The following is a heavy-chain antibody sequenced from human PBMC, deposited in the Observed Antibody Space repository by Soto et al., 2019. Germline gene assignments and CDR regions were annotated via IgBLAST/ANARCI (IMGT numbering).Heavy chain of an antibody. Sequence: EVQLVESGGGLIQPGGSLRLSCAASGFTVSSNYMSWVRQAPGQGLEWVSVIYSCGSTYYADSVKGRFTISSDNSKNTLYLQMNSLRAEDTAVYYCARVTGSGYYGYWGQGTLVTVSS. V-gene: IGHV3-53*01. CDR2: IYSCGST. CDR1: GFTVSSNY. J-gene: IGHJ4*02. D-gene: IGHD3-22*01. CDR3: ARVTGSGYYGY.